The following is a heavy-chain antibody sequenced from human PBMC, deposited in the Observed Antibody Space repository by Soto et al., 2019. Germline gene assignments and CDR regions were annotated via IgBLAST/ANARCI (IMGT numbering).Heavy chain of an antibody. CDR3: AKDYYDAEWFDP. CDR1: GFTFSNSA. Sequence: PGGSLRLSCAASGFTFSNSAMSWVRQAPGKGLEWVSAISGSGGSTYYADSVKGRFTISRDNSKNTLYLQMNSLRAEDTAVYYCAKDYYDAEWFDPWGQGTLVTVSS. D-gene: IGHD3-22*01. J-gene: IGHJ5*02. CDR2: ISGSGGST. V-gene: IGHV3-23*01.